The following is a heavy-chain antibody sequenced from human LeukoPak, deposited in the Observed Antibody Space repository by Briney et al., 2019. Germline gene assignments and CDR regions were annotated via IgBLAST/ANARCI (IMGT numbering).Heavy chain of an antibody. CDR1: GFTFSDYA. D-gene: IGHD2-2*01. CDR3: TIHSCSSTSCYSLYYFDY. V-gene: IGHV3-15*01. Sequence: GGSLRLSCTTSGFTFSDYAMSWVRQAPGKGLEWVGRIKSKTDGGTTDYAAPVKGRFTISRDDSKNTLYLQMNSLKTEDTAVYYCTIHSCSSTSCYSLYYFDYWGQGTLVTVSS. CDR2: IKSKTDGGTT. J-gene: IGHJ4*02.